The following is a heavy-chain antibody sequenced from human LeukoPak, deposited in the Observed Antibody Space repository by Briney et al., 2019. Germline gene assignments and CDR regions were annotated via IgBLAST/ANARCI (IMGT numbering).Heavy chain of an antibody. V-gene: IGHV1-2*06. Sequence: ASVKVACKASGYTLTGYYMHWVRQAPGQGLEWMGRISPNTGGTKYAQKFQGRVTLTRDTSISTAYLDLSNLTSDDTAVYYCARDSVLGAKWGQGTLVTVPS. D-gene: IGHD1-26*01. CDR1: GYTLTGYY. CDR3: ARDSVLGAK. CDR2: ISPNTGGT. J-gene: IGHJ4*02.